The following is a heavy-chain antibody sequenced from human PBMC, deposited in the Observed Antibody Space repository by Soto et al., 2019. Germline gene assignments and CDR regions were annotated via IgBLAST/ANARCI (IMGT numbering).Heavy chain of an antibody. CDR2: IYYSGST. V-gene: IGHV4-39*01. CDR3: ATTWEYYYYYGMDV. J-gene: IGHJ6*02. D-gene: IGHD1-26*01. Sequence: QLQLQESGPGLVKPSETLSLTCTVSGGSISSSSYYWGWIRQPPGKGLEWIGSIYYSGSTYYNPSLKSRVPISVDTSKNQFSLKLSSVTAADTAVYYCATTWEYYYYYGMDVWGQGTTVTVSS. CDR1: GGSISSSSYY.